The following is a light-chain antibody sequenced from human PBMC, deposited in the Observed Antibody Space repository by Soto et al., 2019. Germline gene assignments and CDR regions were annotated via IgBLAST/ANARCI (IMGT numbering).Light chain of an antibody. V-gene: IGKV1-39*01. CDR3: QQSYSTSIT. J-gene: IGKJ5*01. Sequence: DIQMTQSPSSLSASVGDRVTITCRASQTISNFLNWYQQTSGNAPKLLISAASNLQSGVPSEVTGSGSGTDFTLTINSLQPEVFAIYYCQQSYSTSITFGQGTRLEIK. CDR1: QTISNF. CDR2: AAS.